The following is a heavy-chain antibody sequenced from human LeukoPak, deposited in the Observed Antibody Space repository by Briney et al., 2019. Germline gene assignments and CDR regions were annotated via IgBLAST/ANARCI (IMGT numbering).Heavy chain of an antibody. V-gene: IGHV4-59*08. CDR3: ARHKTISYYDFWSGYSGDWFDP. CDR1: GGSISSYY. Sequence: PSETLSLTCTVSGGSISSYYWSWIRQPPGKGLEWIGYIYYSGSTNYNPSLKSRVTISVDTSKNQFSLKLSSVTAADTAVYYCARHKTISYYDFWSGYSGDWFDPWGQGTLVTVSS. CDR2: IYYSGST. J-gene: IGHJ5*02. D-gene: IGHD3-3*01.